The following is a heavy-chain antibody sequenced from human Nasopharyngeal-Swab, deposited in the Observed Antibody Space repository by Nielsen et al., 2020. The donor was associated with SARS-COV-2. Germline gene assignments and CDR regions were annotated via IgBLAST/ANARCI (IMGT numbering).Heavy chain of an antibody. Sequence: KVSCKGSAHTFTTFWLTWVRQMPGKGLEWMGIIFPGDSDTRYSPSFQGQVTISADKSISTAYLQWSSLKASDTAMYYCARGADGYSSYFDFWGQGTLVTVSS. J-gene: IGHJ4*02. CDR2: IFPGDSDT. CDR3: ARGADGYSSYFDF. D-gene: IGHD5-24*01. V-gene: IGHV5-51*01. CDR1: AHTFTTFW.